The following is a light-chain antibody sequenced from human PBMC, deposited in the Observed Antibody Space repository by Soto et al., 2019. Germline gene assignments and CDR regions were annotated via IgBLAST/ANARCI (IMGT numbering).Light chain of an antibody. Sequence: DIQMTQSPSTLSASVGDRVTITCRASQSISNWLAWYQQKPGKAPKLLIYDASSLESGVPSRFSGSGSGTEFTLTISILQPDDFATYYCQHYNSYSFGQGTKVEIK. V-gene: IGKV1-5*01. CDR2: DAS. CDR1: QSISNW. J-gene: IGKJ1*01. CDR3: QHYNSYS.